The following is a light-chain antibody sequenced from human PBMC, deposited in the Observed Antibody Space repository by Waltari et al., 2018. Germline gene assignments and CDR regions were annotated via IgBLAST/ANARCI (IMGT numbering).Light chain of an antibody. V-gene: IGKV3-15*01. CDR2: GAS. CDR3: QQYNNWPPRT. CDR1: QSVSSN. Sequence: ETVMTQSPATLSVSPGERATLSCWASQSVSSNLAWYQQKPGQAPRLLIYGASTRATGIPARFSGSGSGTEFTLTISSLQSEDFAVYYCQQYNNWPPRTFGQGTKVEIK. J-gene: IGKJ1*01.